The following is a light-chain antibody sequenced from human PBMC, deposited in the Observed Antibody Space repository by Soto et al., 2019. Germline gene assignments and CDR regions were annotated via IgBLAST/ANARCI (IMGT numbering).Light chain of an antibody. CDR3: QAWDNSPHVV. J-gene: IGLJ2*01. V-gene: IGLV3-1*01. Sequence: SYELTQPPSVSVSPGQTASITCSGDKLGDKYACWYQQKPGQSPVLVICQDTKRPSGIPERFSGSNSGNTATLTISGTQAMDEADYYCQAWDNSPHVVFGGGTKLTVL. CDR1: KLGDKY. CDR2: QDT.